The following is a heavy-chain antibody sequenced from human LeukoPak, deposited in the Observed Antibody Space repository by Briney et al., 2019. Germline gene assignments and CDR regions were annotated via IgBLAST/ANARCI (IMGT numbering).Heavy chain of an antibody. D-gene: IGHD3-9*01. V-gene: IGHV3-74*01. CDR2: INGDGRNI. Sequence: GGSLRLSCVASGFTFSNWMHWVRQDPRKGLVWVSRINGDGRNINYADSVRGRFTISGDNAKNTLYLQMNTLRVEDTAVYYCTRDLMDYDVSTGLHHYYMDVWGQGTTVTVSS. J-gene: IGHJ6*02. CDR3: TRDLMDYDVSTGLHHYYMDV. CDR1: GFTFSNW.